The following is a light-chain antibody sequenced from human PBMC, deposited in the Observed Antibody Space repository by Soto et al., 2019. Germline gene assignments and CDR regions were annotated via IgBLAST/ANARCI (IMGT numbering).Light chain of an antibody. CDR3: QQSNNWTEYT. Sequence: VVMTQSPGTLSVSPGEGVTLSCRASQSVGNSLAWYQQKPGQAPRLLIFGASTRVTGIPARFSGSGSGTEFTLTITSLQSEDFAVYYCQQSNNWTEYTLGHGTKADIK. CDR2: GAS. J-gene: IGKJ2*01. CDR1: QSVGNS. V-gene: IGKV3-15*01.